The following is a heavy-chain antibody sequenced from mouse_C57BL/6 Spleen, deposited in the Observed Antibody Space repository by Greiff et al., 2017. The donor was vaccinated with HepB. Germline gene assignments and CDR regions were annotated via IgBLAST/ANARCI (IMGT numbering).Heavy chain of an antibody. CDR1: GYTFTSYG. V-gene: IGHV1-81*01. Sequence: QVQLKESGAELARPGASVKLSCKASGYTFTSYGISWVKQRTGQGLEWIGEIYPRSGNTYYNEKFKGKATLTADKSSSTAYMELRSLTSEDSAVYFCTYYYGSSHWGQGTTLTVSS. D-gene: IGHD1-1*01. J-gene: IGHJ2*01. CDR3: TYYYGSSH. CDR2: IYPRSGNT.